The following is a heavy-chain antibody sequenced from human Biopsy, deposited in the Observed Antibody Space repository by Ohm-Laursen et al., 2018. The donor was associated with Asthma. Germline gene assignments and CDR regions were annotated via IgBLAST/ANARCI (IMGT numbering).Heavy chain of an antibody. D-gene: IGHD1-26*01. Sequence: SLRLSCSASGFTFSNYGMHWVRQAPGKGLDWVAVISFDGSNKNYTDSVKGRFTISRDNSRNTLHLQMNSLRAEDTAVYYCPKDVFPGWEVRRGPDYWGQGTLVTVSS. CDR1: GFTFSNYG. CDR2: ISFDGSNK. V-gene: IGHV3-30*18. J-gene: IGHJ4*02. CDR3: PKDVFPGWEVRRGPDY.